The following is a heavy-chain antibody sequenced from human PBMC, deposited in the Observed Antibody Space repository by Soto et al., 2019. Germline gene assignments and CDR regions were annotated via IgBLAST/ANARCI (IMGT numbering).Heavy chain of an antibody. CDR2: FYYNDDR. CDR3: AHSDGGYEIIYFDF. Sequence: QITLQESGPTLVKPTQPLTLTCTFSGFSFTTAGVAVGWIRQTPGGALEWLTLFYYNDDRRFSPSLKTRLTITGDTSKNQVVLSLTNVDPGDTATYFCAHSDGGYEIIYFDFWGQGIPVTVSS. D-gene: IGHD5-12*01. J-gene: IGHJ4*02. CDR1: GFSFTTAGVA. V-gene: IGHV2-5*01.